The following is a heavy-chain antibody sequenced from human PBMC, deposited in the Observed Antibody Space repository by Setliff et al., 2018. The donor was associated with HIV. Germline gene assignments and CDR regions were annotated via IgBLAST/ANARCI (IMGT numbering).Heavy chain of an antibody. CDR3: ASSTADYLSIYY. CDR1: GYTFTSYY. Sequence: ASVKVSCKASGYTFTSYYMHWVRQAPGQGLEWMGIINPSGGSTSYAQKFQGRVTMTRDTSTSTVYKELSSLRSEDTAVYYCASSTADYLSIYYWGQGTLVTVSS. CDR2: INPSGGST. D-gene: IGHD7-27*01. V-gene: IGHV1-46*01. J-gene: IGHJ4*02.